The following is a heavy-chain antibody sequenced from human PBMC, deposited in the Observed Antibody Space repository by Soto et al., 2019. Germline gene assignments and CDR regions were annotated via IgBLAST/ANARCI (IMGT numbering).Heavy chain of an antibody. CDR3: AKDIDNGGLPDY. CDR1: GFTFDDYA. Sequence: EVQLVESGGGLVQPGRSLRLSCAASGFTFDDYAMHWVRQAPGKGLEWVSGISWNSGSIGYADSVKGRFTISRDNAKNSLYLQMNSLRAEDTALNYCAKDIDNGGLPDYWGQGTLVTVSS. J-gene: IGHJ4*02. CDR2: ISWNSGSI. D-gene: IGHD2-8*01. V-gene: IGHV3-9*01.